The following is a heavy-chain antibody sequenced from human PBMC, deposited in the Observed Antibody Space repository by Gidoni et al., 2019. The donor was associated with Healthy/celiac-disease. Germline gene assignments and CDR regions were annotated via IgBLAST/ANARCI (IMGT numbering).Heavy chain of an antibody. CDR3: ARERTTVTTHPGIAFDI. CDR2: IYYSGST. Sequence: QVQLQESGPGLVKPSQTLSLTCTVSGGSISSGDYYWSWIRQPPGKGLEWIGYIYYSGSTYYNPSLKSRVTISVDTSKNQFSLKLSSVTAADTAVYYCARERTTVTTHPGIAFDIWGQGTMVTVSS. CDR1: GGSISSGDYY. J-gene: IGHJ3*02. V-gene: IGHV4-30-4*01. D-gene: IGHD4-17*01.